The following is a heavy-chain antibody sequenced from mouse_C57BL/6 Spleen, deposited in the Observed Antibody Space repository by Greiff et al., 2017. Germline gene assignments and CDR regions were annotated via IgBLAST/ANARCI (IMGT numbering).Heavy chain of an antibody. CDR3: ARQDPFAY. CDR2: ISGGGGNT. J-gene: IGHJ3*01. V-gene: IGHV5-9*01. CDR1: GFTFSSYT. Sequence: EVHLVESGGGLVKPGGSLKLSCAASGFTFSSYTLSWVRQTPEKRLEWVATISGGGGNTYYPDSVKGRFTNSRDNAKNTLYLQMSSLMSEDTALYYCARQDPFAYWGQGTLVTVSA.